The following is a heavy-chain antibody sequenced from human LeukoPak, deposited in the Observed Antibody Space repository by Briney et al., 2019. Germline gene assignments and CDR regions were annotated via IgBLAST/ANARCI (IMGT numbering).Heavy chain of an antibody. Sequence: GGSLRLSCSASGFTFSSYAKRWVRQAPEKGLECVAAISGSGGGTYYADSVKGRFTISRDDSKNTLYLQMNSLRAEDTAVYYCAKDLGRYRTNYFDYWGQGTLVTVSS. CDR1: GFTFSSYA. CDR3: AKDLGRYRTNYFDY. D-gene: IGHD1-26*01. J-gene: IGHJ4*02. V-gene: IGHV3-23*01. CDR2: ISGSGGGT.